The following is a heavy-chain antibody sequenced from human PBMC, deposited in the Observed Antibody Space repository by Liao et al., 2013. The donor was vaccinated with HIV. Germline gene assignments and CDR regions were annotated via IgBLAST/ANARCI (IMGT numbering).Heavy chain of an antibody. CDR2: IYYSGNT. CDR1: GASISRSSHH. V-gene: IGHV4-39*07. D-gene: IGHD3-3*01. Sequence: QVQLQESGPGLVKPSQTLSLTCTVSGASISRSSHHWGWVRQSPGRGLEWIGSIYYSGNTYYNPSLKSRLAIDTSRNQFSLNLYSVTAADTAVYFCARDRGDYGFWSGYNTHGAFDVWGPGTVVIVSA. J-gene: IGHJ3*01. CDR3: ARDRGDYGFWSGYNTHGAFDV.